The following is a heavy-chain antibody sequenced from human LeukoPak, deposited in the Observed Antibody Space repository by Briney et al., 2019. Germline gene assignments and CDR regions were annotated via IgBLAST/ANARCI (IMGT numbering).Heavy chain of an antibody. J-gene: IGHJ6*02. CDR3: ARDTQYCSGGSCYYYYYGMDV. CDR2: IWYDGSNK. V-gene: IGHV3-33*01. Sequence: PGGSLRLSCAASGFTFSSYGMHWVRQAPGKGLEWVAVIWYDGSNKYYADSVKGRFTISRDNSKNTLYLQMNSLRAEDTAVYYCARDTQYCSGGSCYYYYYGMDVWGQGTTVTVSS. D-gene: IGHD2-15*01. CDR1: GFTFSSYG.